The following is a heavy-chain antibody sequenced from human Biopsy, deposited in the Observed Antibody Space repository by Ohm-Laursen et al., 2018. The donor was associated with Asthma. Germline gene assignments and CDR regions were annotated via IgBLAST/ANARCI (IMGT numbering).Heavy chain of an antibody. CDR2: ISYDGSSI. V-gene: IGHV3-30-3*01. CDR1: GFTFSIYD. Sequence: SLRLSCSASGFTFSIYDIHWIRQAPGKGLEWVAVISYDGSSIYYADSVKGRFTISRDNSKNTLSLQMNSLTAEDTAVYYCAREGVAGTHIEDWGQGTLVTVSS. J-gene: IGHJ4*02. CDR3: AREGVAGTHIED. D-gene: IGHD6-19*01.